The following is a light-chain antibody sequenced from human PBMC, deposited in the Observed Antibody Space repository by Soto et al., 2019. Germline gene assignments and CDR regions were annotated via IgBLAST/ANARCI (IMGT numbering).Light chain of an antibody. CDR2: DAS. J-gene: IGKJ2*01. CDR1: QSVSSY. Sequence: EIVLTQSPATLSLSPGERATLSCRASQSVSSYLAWYQQKPGQAPRLLIYDASNRASGIPARFSGSGSGTDFTLTISRLEPEDVGVYDCQQRRNWPPYTFGQGTKLEIK. V-gene: IGKV3-11*01. CDR3: QQRRNWPPYT.